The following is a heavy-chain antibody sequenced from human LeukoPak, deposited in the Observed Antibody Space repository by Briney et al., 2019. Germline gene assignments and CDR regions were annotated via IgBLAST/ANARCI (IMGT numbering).Heavy chain of an antibody. V-gene: IGHV3-48*01. CDR1: GFTFSSYS. CDR3: ANPLVRSSWLLDY. J-gene: IGHJ4*02. CDR2: ISSSSSTI. D-gene: IGHD6-13*01. Sequence: GGSLRLSCAASGFTFSSYSMNWVRQAPGKGLEWVSYISSSSSTIYYADSVKGRFTISRDNAKNSLYLQMNSLRAEDTAIYYCANPLVRSSWLLDYWGRGTLVTVSA.